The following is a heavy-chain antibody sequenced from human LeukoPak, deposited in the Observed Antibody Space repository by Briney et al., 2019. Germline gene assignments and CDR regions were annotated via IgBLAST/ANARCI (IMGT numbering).Heavy chain of an antibody. Sequence: SETLSLTCAVYGGSFSGYYWNWVRQPPGKGLEWIGETDHGGSTNYNPSLKSRVTISVDTSKNQFSLKLSSVTAADTAVYYCARRTIVVVPAAKSSSWDNYYYYYMDVWGKGTTVTISS. J-gene: IGHJ6*03. CDR2: TDHGGST. V-gene: IGHV4-34*01. CDR3: ARRTIVVVPAAKSSSWDNYYYYYMDV. CDR1: GGSFSGYY. D-gene: IGHD2-2*01.